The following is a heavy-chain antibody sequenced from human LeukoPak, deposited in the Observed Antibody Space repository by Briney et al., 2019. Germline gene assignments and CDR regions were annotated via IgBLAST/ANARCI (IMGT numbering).Heavy chain of an antibody. CDR1: GFTFSSYS. Sequence: GGSLRLSCAASGFTFSSYSMNWVRQAPGKGLVWVSRINSDGSSTSYADSVKGRFTISRDNAKNTLYLQMNSLRAEDTAVYYCAKHRDGYNDAFDIWGQGTMVTVSS. CDR2: INSDGSST. V-gene: IGHV3-74*01. D-gene: IGHD5-24*01. CDR3: AKHRDGYNDAFDI. J-gene: IGHJ3*02.